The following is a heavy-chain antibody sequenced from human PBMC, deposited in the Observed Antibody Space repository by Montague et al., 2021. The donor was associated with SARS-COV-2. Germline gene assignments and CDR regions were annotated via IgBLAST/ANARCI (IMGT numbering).Heavy chain of an antibody. Sequence: SETLSLTCLVPGGSITRSYYWGWIRQSPGKGLEWIGSIYYSGSTYYNPSLKSRVTISVDTSKNQFSLKLNSVTAADSAVYYCARYGGYDLSTDYWGPGSLVTVSS. CDR1: GGSITRSYY. CDR2: IYYSGST. D-gene: IGHD5-12*01. J-gene: IGHJ4*02. V-gene: IGHV4-39*01. CDR3: ARYGGYDLSTDY.